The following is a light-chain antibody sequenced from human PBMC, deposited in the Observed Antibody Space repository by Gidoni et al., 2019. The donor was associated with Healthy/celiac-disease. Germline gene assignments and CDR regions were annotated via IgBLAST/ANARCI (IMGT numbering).Light chain of an antibody. J-gene: IGKJ1*01. CDR1: QSVLYSSNNKNY. V-gene: IGKV4-1*01. Sequence: DIVMTQSPDSLAVSLGERATINCKSSQSVLYSSNNKNYLAWYQPKPGQPPKLLIYWASTRESGVPDRFSGSGSGTDFTLTISSLQAEDVAVYYCQQYYSTLTWTFGQGTKVEIK. CDR3: QQYYSTLTWT. CDR2: WAS.